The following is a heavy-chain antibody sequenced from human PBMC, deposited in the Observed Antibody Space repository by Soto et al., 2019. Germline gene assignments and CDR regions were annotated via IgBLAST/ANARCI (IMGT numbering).Heavy chain of an antibody. CDR1: GGSISSSSYY. V-gene: IGHV4-39*01. CDR2: IYYSGST. D-gene: IGHD6-6*01. Sequence: SETLSLTCTVSGGSISSSSYYWGWIRQPPGKGLEWIGSIYYSGSTYYNPSLKSRVTISVDTSKNQFSLKLSSVTAADTAVYYCARGYSSSSHWFDPWGQGTLVTVSS. CDR3: ARGYSSSSHWFDP. J-gene: IGHJ5*02.